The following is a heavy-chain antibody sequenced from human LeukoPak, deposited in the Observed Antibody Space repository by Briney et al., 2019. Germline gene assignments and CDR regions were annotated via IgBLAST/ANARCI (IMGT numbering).Heavy chain of an antibody. J-gene: IGHJ4*02. CDR1: GFTFSSYG. V-gene: IGHV3-30*02. D-gene: IGHD6-13*01. CDR3: AKTPYSLDYFDY. CDR2: IRYDGSNK. Sequence: GGSLRLSCAASGFTFSSYGMHWVRQAPGKGLEWVAFIRYDGSNKYYADSVKGRFTISRDNSKHTLYLQMNSLRAEDTAVYYCAKTPYSLDYFDYWGQGTLVTVSS.